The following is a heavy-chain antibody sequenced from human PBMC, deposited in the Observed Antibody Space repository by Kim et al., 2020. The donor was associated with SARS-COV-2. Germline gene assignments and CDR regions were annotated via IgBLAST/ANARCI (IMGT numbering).Heavy chain of an antibody. J-gene: IGHJ6*02. CDR2: IIPIFGTA. CDR1: GGTFSSYA. CDR3: ARDLYGDLQPSLVEYGMDV. V-gene: IGHV1-69*13. Sequence: SVKVSCKASGGTFSSYAISWVRQAPGQGLEWMGGIIPIFGTANYAQKFQGRVTITADESTSTAYMELSSLRSEDTAVYYCARDLYGDLQPSLVEYGMDVWGQGTTVTVSS. D-gene: IGHD4-17*01.